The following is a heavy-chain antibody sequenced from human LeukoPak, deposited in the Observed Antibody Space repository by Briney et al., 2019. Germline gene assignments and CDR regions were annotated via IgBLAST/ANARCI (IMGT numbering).Heavy chain of an antibody. Sequence: GGSLRLSCAASGFTFSSSAMNWVRQAPGKGLEWVSSISSSSSYIYYADSVKGRFTISRDNAKNSLYLQMNSLRAEDTAVYYCARATQALVTAPFDYWGQGTLVTVSS. J-gene: IGHJ4*02. V-gene: IGHV3-21*01. CDR3: ARATQALVTAPFDY. CDR2: ISSSSSYI. CDR1: GFTFSSSA. D-gene: IGHD3-10*01.